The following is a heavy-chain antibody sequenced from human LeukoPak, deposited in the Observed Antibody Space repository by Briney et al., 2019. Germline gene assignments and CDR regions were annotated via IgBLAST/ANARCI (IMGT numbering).Heavy chain of an antibody. Sequence: ASVKVSCKASGYSFNNFGISWVRQAPGQGLEWMGWISAYNGNTNYAQKLQGRVTITRDTSASTAYMELSSLRSEDTAVYYCCFGEWLRRWGQGTLVTVSS. D-gene: IGHD6-19*01. CDR2: ISAYNGNT. CDR3: CFGEWLRR. CDR1: GYSFNNFG. J-gene: IGHJ4*02. V-gene: IGHV1-18*01.